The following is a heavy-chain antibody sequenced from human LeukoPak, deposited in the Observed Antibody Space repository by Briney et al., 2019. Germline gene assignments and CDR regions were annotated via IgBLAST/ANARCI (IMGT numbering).Heavy chain of an antibody. Sequence: PSETLSLTCTVSGGSLSSYYCSWLRQPPGKGLEWIGHIYYSGSTNYNPPLKSRVTISVDTSKNQFSLKLSSVTAADTAVYYCARDPVATNWFDPWGQGTLVTVSS. CDR1: GGSLSSYY. V-gene: IGHV4-59*01. CDR2: IYYSGST. D-gene: IGHD1-26*01. CDR3: ARDPVATNWFDP. J-gene: IGHJ5*02.